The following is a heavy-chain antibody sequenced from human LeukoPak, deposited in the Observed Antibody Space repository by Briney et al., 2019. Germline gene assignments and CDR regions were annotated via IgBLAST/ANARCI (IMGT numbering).Heavy chain of an antibody. Sequence: GGSLRLSCAASGFTFSNYVMGWVRQDPGKGLQWVSIINGSGSFTSYADSVKGRLTISRDNSKNTLYLQMNSLRAEDTAVYYCAKGIKWELPFDYWGQGTLVTVSS. V-gene: IGHV3-23*05. CDR3: AKGIKWELPFDY. D-gene: IGHD1-26*01. CDR2: INGSGSFT. J-gene: IGHJ4*02. CDR1: GFTFSNYV.